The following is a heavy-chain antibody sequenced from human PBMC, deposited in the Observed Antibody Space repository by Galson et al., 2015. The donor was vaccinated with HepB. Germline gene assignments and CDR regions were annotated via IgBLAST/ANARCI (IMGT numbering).Heavy chain of an antibody. D-gene: IGHD5-18*01. CDR3: AREVDTPMIRGFDY. CDR1: GDSVSTTNVA. Sequence: CAISGDSVSTTNVAWNWIRQSPSRGLEWLGRTFYRSKWYDEYAASVKSRIVINADTSKNQFSLQLNSVTPEDTAVYFCAREVDTPMIRGFDYWGQGALVAVSS. V-gene: IGHV6-1*01. CDR2: TFYRSKWYD. J-gene: IGHJ4*02.